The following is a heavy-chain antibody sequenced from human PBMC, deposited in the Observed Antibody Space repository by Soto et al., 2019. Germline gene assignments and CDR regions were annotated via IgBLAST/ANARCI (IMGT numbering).Heavy chain of an antibody. Sequence: ASVKVSCKASGYMFTGYIMHWVRQAPGQGLEWVGWINPNSGATNYAQKFQDRVTMTGDVTVSTAYLELRRLRSDDTAIYYCAREVTMIRGARVYGMDVWGQGTTVTVS. D-gene: IGHD3-10*01. V-gene: IGHV1-2*02. J-gene: IGHJ6*02. CDR1: GYMFTGYI. CDR2: INPNSGAT. CDR3: AREVTMIRGARVYGMDV.